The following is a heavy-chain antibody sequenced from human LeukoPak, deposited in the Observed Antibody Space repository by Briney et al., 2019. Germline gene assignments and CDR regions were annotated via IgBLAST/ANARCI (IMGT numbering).Heavy chain of an antibody. CDR1: GFTFSSYW. J-gene: IGHJ6*02. Sequence: PGGSLRLSCAASGFTFSSYWMSWVRQAPGKGLEWVAHIKQDGSEKYYVDSVKGRFTISRDNAKNSLYLQMNSLRAEDTAVYYCARDLPIPVGATFVYYGMDVWGQGTTVTVSS. CDR2: IKQDGSEK. V-gene: IGHV3-7*01. CDR3: ARDLPIPVGATFVYYGMDV. D-gene: IGHD1-26*01.